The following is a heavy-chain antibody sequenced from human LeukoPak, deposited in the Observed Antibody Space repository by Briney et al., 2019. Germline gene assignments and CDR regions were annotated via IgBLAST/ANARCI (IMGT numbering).Heavy chain of an antibody. Sequence: SETLSLTCSVSGGSISTSYWSWIRQPPGRGLEWIGYIYHSGDTDYNTSLKSRVTLSVDTSKKQFSLKLTSVTAADTAVYYCASKPCSGGSCYVDAFHIWGQGTLVTVSS. CDR1: GGSISTSY. V-gene: IGHV4-59*08. J-gene: IGHJ3*02. CDR3: ASKPCSGGSCYVDAFHI. CDR2: IYHSGDT. D-gene: IGHD2-15*01.